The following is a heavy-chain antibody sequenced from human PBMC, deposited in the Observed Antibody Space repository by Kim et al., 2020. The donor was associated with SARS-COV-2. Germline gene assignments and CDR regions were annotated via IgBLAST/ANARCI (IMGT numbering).Heavy chain of an antibody. CDR3: ARDWDDRAAAGQMGGWFDP. J-gene: IGHJ5*02. D-gene: IGHD6-13*01. CDR2: IYYSGST. Sequence: SETLSLTCTVSGGSISSGGYYWSWIRQHPGKGLEWIGYIYYSGSTYYNPSLKSRVTISVDTSKNQFSLKLSSVTAADTAVYYCARDWDDRAAAGQMGGWFDPWGQGTLVTVSS. V-gene: IGHV4-31*03. CDR1: GGSISSGGYY.